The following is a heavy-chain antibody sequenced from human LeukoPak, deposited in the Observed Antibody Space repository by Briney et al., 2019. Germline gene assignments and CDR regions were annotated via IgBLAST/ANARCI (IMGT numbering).Heavy chain of an antibody. J-gene: IGHJ4*02. CDR2: ISYDGSNK. Sequence: GGSLRLSCAASGFTFTNYGMHWVRQAPGKGLEWVAVISYDGSNKYYADSVKGRFTISRDNSTNTLYLQMNSLRAEDTAVYYCAKEDLAGFSFDYWGQGTLLTASS. CDR1: GFTFTNYG. D-gene: IGHD3/OR15-3a*01. V-gene: IGHV3-30*18. CDR3: AKEDLAGFSFDY.